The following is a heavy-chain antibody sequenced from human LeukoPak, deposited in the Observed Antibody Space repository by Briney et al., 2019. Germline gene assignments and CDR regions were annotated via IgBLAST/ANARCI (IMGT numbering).Heavy chain of an antibody. D-gene: IGHD3-10*01. CDR3: ARTRYYYNSRNYGAPYYFDY. CDR1: GGSISSNSYY. Sequence: SETLSLTRAVSGGSISSNSYYWGWIRQPPGKGLEWIGSIYYSGSTYYNPSLKSRVTISVDTSKNQLSLKLSSVTAADTAVYYCARTRYYYNSRNYGAPYYFDYWGQGTLVTVSS. J-gene: IGHJ4*02. V-gene: IGHV4-39*01. CDR2: IYYSGST.